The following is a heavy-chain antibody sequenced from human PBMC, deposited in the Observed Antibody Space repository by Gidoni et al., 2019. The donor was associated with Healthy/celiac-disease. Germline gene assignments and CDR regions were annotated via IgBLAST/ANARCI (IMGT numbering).Heavy chain of an antibody. CDR1: GGTFSSYA. CDR2: IIPILGIA. D-gene: IGHD6-19*01. Sequence: QVQLVQSGAEVKKPGSSVKVSCKASGGTFSSYAISWVRQAPGQGLEWMGRIIPILGIANYAQKFQGRVTITADKSTSTAYMELSSLRSEDTAVYYCARDNSSGWHAFDIWGQGTMVTVSS. V-gene: IGHV1-69*04. CDR3: ARDNSSGWHAFDI. J-gene: IGHJ3*02.